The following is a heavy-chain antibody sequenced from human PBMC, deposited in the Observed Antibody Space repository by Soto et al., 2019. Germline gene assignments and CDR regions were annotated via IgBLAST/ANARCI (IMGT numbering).Heavy chain of an antibody. J-gene: IGHJ4*02. CDR2: IRNRANSHTT. Sequence: GSLRLSCAASGFTFSDRYVDWVRQSPGKGLEWVGRIRNRANSHTTVYAASVKGRFTISRDDSKNSVFLEMNSLKTEDTAVYYCATLERIVGGTWDYWGQGTLVTVSS. CDR3: ATLERIVGGTWDY. CDR1: GFTFSDRY. D-gene: IGHD1-26*01. V-gene: IGHV3-72*01.